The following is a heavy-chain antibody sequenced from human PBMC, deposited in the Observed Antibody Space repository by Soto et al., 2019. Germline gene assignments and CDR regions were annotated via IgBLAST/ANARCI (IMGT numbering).Heavy chain of an antibody. J-gene: IGHJ6*02. V-gene: IGHV5-51*01. CDR3: ARQRGYDYDYYYGMDV. Sequence: AGESLKISCKGSGYSFTSYWIGWMRQMPGKGLEWMGIIYPGDSDTRYSPSFQGQVTISADKSISTAYLQWSSLKASDTAMYYCARQRGYDYDYYYGMDVWGQGTTVTVSS. CDR2: IYPGDSDT. CDR1: GYSFTSYW. D-gene: IGHD5-12*01.